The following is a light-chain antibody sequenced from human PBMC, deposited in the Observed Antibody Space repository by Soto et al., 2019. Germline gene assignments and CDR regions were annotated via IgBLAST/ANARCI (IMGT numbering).Light chain of an antibody. Sequence: IQMTQSPSSLSASVGDTVTITCRASQSINSHLNWYQQKPGKAPNLLIYTASSLQSGVPSRFSGSGSGTDFTLTISSLQPEDFATYYCQQSYSTPITFGQGTRLE. V-gene: IGKV1-39*01. CDR1: QSINSH. CDR2: TAS. CDR3: QQSYSTPIT. J-gene: IGKJ5*01.